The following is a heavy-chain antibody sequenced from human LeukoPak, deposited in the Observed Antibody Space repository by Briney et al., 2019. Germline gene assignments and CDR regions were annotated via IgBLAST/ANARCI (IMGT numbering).Heavy chain of an antibody. CDR2: IYYSGST. CDR1: GGSISSYY. Sequence: SETLSLTCTVSGGSISSYYWSWIRQPPGKGLEWIGYIYYSGSTNYNPSLKSRVNISVDTSKNQFSLKLSSVTAADTAVYYCARDIAVAVGWFDPWGQGTLVTVSS. J-gene: IGHJ5*02. CDR3: ARDIAVAVGWFDP. D-gene: IGHD6-19*01. V-gene: IGHV4-59*01.